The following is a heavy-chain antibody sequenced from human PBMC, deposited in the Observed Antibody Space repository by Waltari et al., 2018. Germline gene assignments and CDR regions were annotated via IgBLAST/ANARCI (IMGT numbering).Heavy chain of an antibody. CDR1: GFTFSSYE. CDR2: ISSSGSTI. CDR3: AFRSGSYSGFDY. Sequence: EVQLVESGGGLVQPGESLRLSCAASGFTFSSYEMNWVRQAPGKGLEWVSYISSSGSTIYYADSVKGRFPISRDNAKNSLYLQMNSLRAEDTAVYYCAFRSGSYSGFDYWGQGTLVTVSS. J-gene: IGHJ4*02. D-gene: IGHD1-26*01. V-gene: IGHV3-48*03.